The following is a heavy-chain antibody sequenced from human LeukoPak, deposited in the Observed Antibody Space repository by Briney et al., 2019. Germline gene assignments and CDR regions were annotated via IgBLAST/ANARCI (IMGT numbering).Heavy chain of an antibody. Sequence: PGGSLRLSCAASGFTVSSNYMSWVRQAPGKGLEWVSVIYSGGSTYYADSVKGRFTISRDNYKNTLYLQMNSLRAEDTAVYYCARELLGGFSNWFDPWGQGTLVTVSS. D-gene: IGHD2-15*01. J-gene: IGHJ5*02. CDR2: IYSGGST. CDR1: GFTVSSNY. V-gene: IGHV3-66*02. CDR3: ARELLGGFSNWFDP.